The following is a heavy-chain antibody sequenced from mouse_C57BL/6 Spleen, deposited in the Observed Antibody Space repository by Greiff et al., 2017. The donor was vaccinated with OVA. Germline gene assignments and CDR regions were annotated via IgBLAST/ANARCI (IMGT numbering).Heavy chain of an antibody. Sequence: QVQLQQPGAELVMPGASVKLSCKASGYTFTSYWMHWVKQRPGQGLEWIGEIDPSDSYTKYNQKFTGKSTLTVDKSSSTAYMQRSSLTSEDSAVYYCARYRGDWYFDVWGTGTTVTVSS. CDR2: IDPSDSYT. CDR3: ARYRGDWYFDV. J-gene: IGHJ1*03. CDR1: GYTFTSYW. V-gene: IGHV1-69*01.